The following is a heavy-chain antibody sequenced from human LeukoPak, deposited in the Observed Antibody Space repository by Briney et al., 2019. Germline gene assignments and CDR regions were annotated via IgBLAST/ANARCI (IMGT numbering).Heavy chain of an antibody. J-gene: IGHJ4*02. V-gene: IGHV1-46*01. CDR3: ARDLSEYTYYYDSSGYGDDY. Sequence: ASVKVSCKASGYTFTSYAMNWVRQAPGQGLEWMGIINPSGGSTSYAQKFQGRVTMTRDMSTSTVYMELSSLRSEDTAVYYCARDLSEYTYYYDSSGYGDDYWGQGTLVTVSS. D-gene: IGHD3-22*01. CDR1: GYTFTSYA. CDR2: INPSGGST.